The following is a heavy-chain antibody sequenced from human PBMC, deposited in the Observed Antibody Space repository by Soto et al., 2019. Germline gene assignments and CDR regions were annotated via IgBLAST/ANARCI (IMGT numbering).Heavy chain of an antibody. CDR1: GYAFTTYG. CDR3: ARGRYGDY. J-gene: IGHJ4*02. CDR2: ISAHNGNT. V-gene: IGHV1-18*01. D-gene: IGHD1-1*01. Sequence: QVHLVQSGAEVKKPGASVKVSCKGSGYAFTTYGITWVRQAPGQGLEWMGWISAHNGNTNYAQKLQGRVTVTRDTSTSTAYMELRSMRSDDTAVYYCARGRYGDYGGQGALVTVSS.